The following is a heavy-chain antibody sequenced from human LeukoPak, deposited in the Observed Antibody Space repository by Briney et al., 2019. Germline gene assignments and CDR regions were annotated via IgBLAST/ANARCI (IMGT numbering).Heavy chain of an antibody. D-gene: IGHD1-26*01. Sequence: GASVKVSCKVSGYTLTELSMHWVRQAPGKGLEWMGSFDPEDGETIYAQKFQGRVAVTEDTSTDTAYMELSSLRSKDTAVYYCARVSVGSGSYDGDYWGQGTLVTVSS. V-gene: IGHV1-24*01. CDR2: FDPEDGET. CDR3: ARVSVGSGSYDGDY. J-gene: IGHJ4*02. CDR1: GYTLTELS.